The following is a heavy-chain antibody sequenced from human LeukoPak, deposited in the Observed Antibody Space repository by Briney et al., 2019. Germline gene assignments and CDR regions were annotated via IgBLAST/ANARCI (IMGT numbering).Heavy chain of an antibody. J-gene: IGHJ3*02. Sequence: GGSLRLSCAASGFPFRSYGMHWVRQPTGKGLEWVSAIGTGGDTYYPDSVKGRFTVVRENARNTMYLQLSSLRAGDTAMYYCARRSAAAGVDGFDIWGQGTMVIVSS. V-gene: IGHV3-13*01. CDR2: IGTGGDT. D-gene: IGHD6-13*01. CDR1: GFPFRSYG. CDR3: ARRSAAAGVDGFDI.